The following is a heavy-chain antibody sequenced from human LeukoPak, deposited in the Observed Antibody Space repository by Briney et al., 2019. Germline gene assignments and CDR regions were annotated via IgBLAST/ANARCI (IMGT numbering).Heavy chain of an antibody. V-gene: IGHV3-30-3*01. D-gene: IGHD3-22*01. J-gene: IGHJ4*02. Sequence: GGSLRLSCAASGFTFSSYAMHWVRQAPGKGLEWVAVISYDGSNKYYVDSVKGRFTISRDNSKSTLYLQMNSLRAEDMAVYYCARAEAMMGYFDYWGQGTLVTVSS. CDR3: ARAEAMMGYFDY. CDR2: ISYDGSNK. CDR1: GFTFSSYA.